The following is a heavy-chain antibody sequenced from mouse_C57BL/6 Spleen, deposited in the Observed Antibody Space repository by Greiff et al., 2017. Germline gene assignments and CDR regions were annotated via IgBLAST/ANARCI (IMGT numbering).Heavy chain of an antibody. V-gene: IGHV1-15*01. CDR3: TRGRTVQGAMDY. CDR2: IDPETGGT. J-gene: IGHJ4*01. CDR1: GYTFTDYE. Sequence: QVQLQQSGAELVRPGASVTLSCKASGYTFTDYEMHWVKQTPVHGLEWIGAIDPETGGTAYNQKFKGKAILTADKSSSTAYMELRSLTSEDSAVYYCTRGRTVQGAMDYWGQGTSVTVSS.